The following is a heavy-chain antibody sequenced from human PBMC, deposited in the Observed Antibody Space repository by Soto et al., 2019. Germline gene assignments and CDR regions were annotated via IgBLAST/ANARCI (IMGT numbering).Heavy chain of an antibody. Sequence: SETLSLTCTVSGGSISSYYWSWIRQHPGKGLEWIGYIYYSGSTYYNPSLKSRVTISVDTSKNQFSLKLSSVTAADTAVYYCAREVDYYGSGDYYYYGMDVWGQGTTVTVSS. V-gene: IGHV4-59*06. D-gene: IGHD3-10*01. J-gene: IGHJ6*02. CDR1: GGSISSYY. CDR3: AREVDYYGSGDYYYYGMDV. CDR2: IYYSGST.